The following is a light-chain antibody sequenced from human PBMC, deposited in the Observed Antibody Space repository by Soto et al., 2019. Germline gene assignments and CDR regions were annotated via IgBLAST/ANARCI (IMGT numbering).Light chain of an antibody. CDR2: DAS. V-gene: IGKV1-5*01. J-gene: IGKJ1*01. Sequence: DIQMTQSPSTLSASVGDRVTITCRASQSISSWFAWYQQKPGKAPKLLIYDASSLESGVPSRFSGSGSETEFTLTISSLQPDDVATYYCQQYNSYSWTFGQGTKVDIK. CDR1: QSISSW. CDR3: QQYNSYSWT.